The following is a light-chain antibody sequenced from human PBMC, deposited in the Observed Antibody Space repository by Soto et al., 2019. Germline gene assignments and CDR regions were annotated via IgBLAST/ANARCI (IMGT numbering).Light chain of an antibody. CDR1: SSDVGNYNL. J-gene: IGLJ2*01. CDR2: EGS. Sequence: QSALTQPASVSGSHGQSITISCTGTSSDVGNYNLVSWYQQHPGKAPKLMIYEGSKRPSGFSNRLSGSKSGNTASLTISGLQAEDEADYYCCSYAGSTTFRVLFGGGTKLTVL. CDR3: CSYAGSTTFRVL. V-gene: IGLV2-23*03.